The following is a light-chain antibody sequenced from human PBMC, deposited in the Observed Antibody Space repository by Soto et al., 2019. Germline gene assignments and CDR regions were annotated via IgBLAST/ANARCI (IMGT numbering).Light chain of an antibody. J-gene: IGKJ3*01. CDR1: QAISNY. V-gene: IGKV1-33*01. CDR2: DAS. Sequence: DIQMTQSPSSLSASVGDRVTITCQASQAISNYLNWYQQKPGKAPKLLIYDASNLETGVPSRFSGSGSGTDFTFTISSLQPEDIATYYCQQYDNLRRSFGPGTKVDIK. CDR3: QQYDNLRRS.